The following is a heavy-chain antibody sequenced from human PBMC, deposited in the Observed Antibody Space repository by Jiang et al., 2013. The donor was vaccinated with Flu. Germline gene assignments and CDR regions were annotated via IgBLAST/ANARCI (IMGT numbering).Heavy chain of an antibody. CDR1: GGSFSGYY. V-gene: IGHV4-34*01. CDR3: ARGRKIQLWSPRSGAFDI. Sequence: LLKPSETLSLTCAVYGGSFSGYYWSWIRQPPGKGLEWIGEINHSGSTNYNPSLKSRVTISVDTPKNQFSLKLSSVTAEDTAVYHCARGRKIQLWSPRSGAFDIWGQGTMVTVSS. J-gene: IGHJ3*02. D-gene: IGHD5-18*01. CDR2: INHSGST.